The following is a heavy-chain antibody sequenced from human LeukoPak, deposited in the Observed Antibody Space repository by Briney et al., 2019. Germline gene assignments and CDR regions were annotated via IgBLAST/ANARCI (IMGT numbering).Heavy chain of an antibody. J-gene: IGHJ6*02. D-gene: IGHD3-10*01. CDR2: ISYDGSNK. Sequence: GSLRLSCAASGFTFSSYAMHWVRQAPGKGLEWVAVISYDGSNKYYADSVKGRFTISRDNSKNTLYLQMNSLRAEDTAVYYCARDFGSGSYWYYYYYGMDVWGQGTTVTVSS. V-gene: IGHV3-30*04. CDR1: GFTFSSYA. CDR3: ARDFGSGSYWYYYYYGMDV.